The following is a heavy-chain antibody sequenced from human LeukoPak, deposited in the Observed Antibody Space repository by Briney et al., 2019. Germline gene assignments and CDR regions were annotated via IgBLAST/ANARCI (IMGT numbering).Heavy chain of an antibody. D-gene: IGHD2-15*01. CDR1: GFTFTSSA. CDR2: IVVGSGNT. J-gene: IGHJ6*02. V-gene: IGHV1-58*02. Sequence: GTSVKVSCKASGFTFTSSAMQWVRQARGQRLEWIGWIVVGSGNTNYAQKFQERVTITRDMSTSTAYMELSSLRSEDTAVYYCARGYCSGSCPADYYGMDVWGQGTTVTVSS. CDR3: ARGYCSGSCPADYYGMDV.